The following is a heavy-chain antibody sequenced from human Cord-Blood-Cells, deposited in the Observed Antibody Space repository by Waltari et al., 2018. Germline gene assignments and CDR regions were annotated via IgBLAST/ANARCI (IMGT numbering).Heavy chain of an antibody. CDR2: IYYSESD. CDR1: GGSIRSSSYY. Sequence: QLQLQESGPGLVKPSETLSLTCTVSGGSIRSSSYYWAWTRQPPGKGLEWIGSIYYSESDDANQTHKQRVTIAVDTAENQLSMKLSSVRAADTAGYYCARDVRCCSRPGCYFDYWGQGTLVAVTS. D-gene: IGHD2-2*01. J-gene: IGHJ4*02. V-gene: IGHV4-39*02. CDR3: ARDVRCCSRPGCYFDY.